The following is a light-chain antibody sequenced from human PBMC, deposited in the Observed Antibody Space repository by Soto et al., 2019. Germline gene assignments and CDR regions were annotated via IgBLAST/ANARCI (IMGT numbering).Light chain of an antibody. CDR3: QSYDSSLSGYVV. CDR1: SSNIGAGYD. Sequence: QSVLTQPPSVSGAPGQMVTISCTGSSSNIGAGYDVHWYQQLPGTAPKLLIYVNNNRPSGVPDRFSGSKSGTSASLAITGLQAEDEADYYCQSYDSSLSGYVVFGGGTKLTVL. J-gene: IGLJ2*01. V-gene: IGLV1-40*01. CDR2: VNN.